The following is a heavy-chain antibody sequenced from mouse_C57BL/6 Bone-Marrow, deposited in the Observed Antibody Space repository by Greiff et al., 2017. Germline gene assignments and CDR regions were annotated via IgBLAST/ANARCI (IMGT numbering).Heavy chain of an antibody. CDR2: INPSSGYT. D-gene: IGHD2-4*01. CDR3: ARASLYDYDCKAWFAY. J-gene: IGHJ3*01. CDR1: GYTFTSYT. Sequence: VKLVESGAELARPGASVKMSCKASGYTFTSYTMHWVNQRPGQGLEWIGYINPSSGYTKYNQKFKDKATLTADKSSSTAYMQLSSLTSEDSAVYYCARASLYDYDCKAWFAYWGQGTLVTVSA. V-gene: IGHV1-4*01.